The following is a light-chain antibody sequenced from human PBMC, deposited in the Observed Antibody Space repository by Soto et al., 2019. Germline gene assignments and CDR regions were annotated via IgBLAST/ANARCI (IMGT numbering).Light chain of an antibody. J-gene: IGKJ5*01. Sequence: DILMTQSPSSVSASVGDRVTIACRASQDISSWLAWYQQTPGRVPKLLIHATSKLQPGVPTRFSGSGSGTNFTLTISSLHPADFATYYCQQANSFPITFGQGTRLEIK. CDR2: ATS. CDR1: QDISSW. CDR3: QQANSFPIT. V-gene: IGKV1-12*01.